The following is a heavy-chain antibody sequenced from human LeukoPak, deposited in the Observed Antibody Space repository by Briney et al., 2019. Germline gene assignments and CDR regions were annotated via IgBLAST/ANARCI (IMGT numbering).Heavy chain of an antibody. Sequence: GGSLRLSCAASGFTFSSYWMSWVRQAPGKGLEWVANIKQDGSEEYYLDSVKGRFTISSDNAKNSLYLQMNSLRAEDTAVYYCARALRYFDWLLFFWRQGTLVTVSS. CDR2: IKQDGSEE. CDR3: ARALRYFDWLLFF. V-gene: IGHV3-7*03. CDR1: GFTFSSYW. D-gene: IGHD3-9*01. J-gene: IGHJ4*02.